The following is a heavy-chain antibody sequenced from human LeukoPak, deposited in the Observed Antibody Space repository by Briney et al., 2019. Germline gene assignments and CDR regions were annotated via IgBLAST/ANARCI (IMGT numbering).Heavy chain of an antibody. CDR2: IFYSGKT. D-gene: IGHD3-22*01. Sequence: SETLSLTCTVSGGSISTATYYWGWIRQPPGKGLEWIGSIFYSGKTYYNPSLKSRVTISVDTSKNQFSLKLSSVTAADTAVYYCARAFGDSSGYYYYYGMDVWGQGTTVTVSS. CDR1: GGSISTATYY. V-gene: IGHV4-39*07. J-gene: IGHJ6*02. CDR3: ARAFGDSSGYYYYYGMDV.